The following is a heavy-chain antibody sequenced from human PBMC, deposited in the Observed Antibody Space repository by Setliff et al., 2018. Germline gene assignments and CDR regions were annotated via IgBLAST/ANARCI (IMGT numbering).Heavy chain of an antibody. CDR3: AAQMRRGTGTPAYYYYGMDV. J-gene: IGHJ6*02. CDR1: GFTFTSSA. Sequence: SVQVSCKASGFTFTSSAMQWVRQARGQRLEWIGWIVVGSGNSNYAQKFQGRVTITRDMSTSTSYMELSSLSSEDTAVYYCAAQMRRGTGTPAYYYYGMDVWGQGTTVTVSS. D-gene: IGHD1-1*01. V-gene: IGHV1-58*02. CDR2: IVVGSGNS.